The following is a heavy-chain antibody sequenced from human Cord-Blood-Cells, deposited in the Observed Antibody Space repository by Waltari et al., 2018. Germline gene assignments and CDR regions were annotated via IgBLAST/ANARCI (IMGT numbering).Heavy chain of an antibody. D-gene: IGHD3-10*01. J-gene: IGHJ3*02. CDR2: MSGSGGST. Sequence: EVQLVESGGGLGQPGGTLRRACAGSGFTLLGCSTSPVRHAQGGGLGWVSAMSGSGGSTYYADSVKGRFTISRNNAKNTLYLQMNSLRAEDTAVYYCAKAPGARAFDSWCQGTMVTVSS. CDR1: GFTLLGCS. V-gene: IGHV3-23*04. CDR3: AKAPGARAFDS.